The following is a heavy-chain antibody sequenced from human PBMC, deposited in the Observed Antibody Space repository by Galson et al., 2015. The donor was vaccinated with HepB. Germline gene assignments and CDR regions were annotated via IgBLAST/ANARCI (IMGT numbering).Heavy chain of an antibody. CDR2: IYPGDSDT. Sequence: SGAEVKKPGESLKISCEGSGYSFTSYWIGWVRQMPGKGLEWMGIIYPGDSDTRYSPSFQGQVTISADKSISTAYLQWSSLKASDTAMYYCARQVGPYYFYYGMDVWGQGTMVTVSS. J-gene: IGHJ6*02. D-gene: IGHD1-26*01. CDR1: GYSFTSYW. CDR3: ARQVGPYYFYYGMDV. V-gene: IGHV5-51*01.